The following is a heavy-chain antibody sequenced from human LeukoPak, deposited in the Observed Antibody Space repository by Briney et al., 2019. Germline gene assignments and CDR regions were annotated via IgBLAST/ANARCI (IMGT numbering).Heavy chain of an antibody. CDR3: ARWGGSYYPANWFDP. Sequence: SETLSLTCTVSGGSISSYYWSWIRQPPGKGLEWIGYIYYSGSTNYNPSLKSRVTISVDTSKNQFSLKLSSVTAADTAVYYCARWGGSYYPANWFDPWGQGTLVTVSS. V-gene: IGHV4-59*01. J-gene: IGHJ5*02. D-gene: IGHD1-26*01. CDR2: IYYSGST. CDR1: GGSISSYY.